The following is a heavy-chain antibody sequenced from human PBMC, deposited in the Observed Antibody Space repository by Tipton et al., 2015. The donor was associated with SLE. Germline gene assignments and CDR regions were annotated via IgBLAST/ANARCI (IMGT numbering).Heavy chain of an antibody. V-gene: IGHV4-4*02. J-gene: IGHJ3*02. CDR3: AREAVDKDGALDI. CDR2: IFYSGGT. CDR1: GGSINSTNW. Sequence: TLSLTCVVSGGSINSTNWWSWVRQSPGKGLEWIGYIFYSGGTNYSPSLNGRVTISLDTSKNQVSLRLTSLTAADTAVYYCAREAVDKDGALDIWGQGTTVIVSS. D-gene: IGHD5-24*01.